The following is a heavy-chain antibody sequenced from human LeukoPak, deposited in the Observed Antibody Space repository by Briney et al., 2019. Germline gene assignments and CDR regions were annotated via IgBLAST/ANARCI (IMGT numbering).Heavy chain of an antibody. J-gene: IGHJ5*02. CDR3: ARDRADYGGNQLTWFDP. CDR2: ISGSGSTI. CDR1: GFTFSIYE. V-gene: IGHV3-48*03. Sequence: GGSLRLSCAASGFTFSIYEMNWVRRAPGKGLEWVSYISGSGSTIYYADSVKGRFTISRDNAKNSLSLQMNSLRAEDTAVYYCARDRADYGGNQLTWFDPWGQGTLVTVSS. D-gene: IGHD4-23*01.